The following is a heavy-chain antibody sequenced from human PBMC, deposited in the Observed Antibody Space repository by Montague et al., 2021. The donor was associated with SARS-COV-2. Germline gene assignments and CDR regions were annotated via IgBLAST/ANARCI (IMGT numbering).Heavy chain of an antibody. D-gene: IGHD3-16*01. CDR2: TYYRSKWYN. Sequence: CAISGDSVSSNSATWNGLSQSPSRGLDWLGWTYYRSKWYNDYAVSVRGRVTINPDTSKNQFSLQLNSVTPEDTAIYYCTSGRGGNYNVMDVWGQGTTVTVSS. J-gene: IGHJ6*02. CDR3: TSGRGGNYNVMDV. V-gene: IGHV6-1*01. CDR1: GDSVSSNSAT.